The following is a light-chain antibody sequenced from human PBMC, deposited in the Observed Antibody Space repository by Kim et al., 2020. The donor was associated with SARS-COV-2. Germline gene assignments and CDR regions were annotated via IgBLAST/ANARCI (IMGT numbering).Light chain of an antibody. J-gene: IGLJ2*01. CDR1: SLRSYY. CDR2: GTN. V-gene: IGLV3-19*01. Sequence: SSELTQDPAVSVALGQTVRITCQGDSLRSYYASWYQQKPGQAPVLVIYGTNNRPSGIPDRSSGSSSGNTASLTITGAQAEDEADYFCNSRDISGNHLVFG. CDR3: NSRDISGNHLV.